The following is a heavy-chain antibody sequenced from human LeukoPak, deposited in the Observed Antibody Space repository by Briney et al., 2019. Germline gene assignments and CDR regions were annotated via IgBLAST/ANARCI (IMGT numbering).Heavy chain of an antibody. J-gene: IGHJ4*02. Sequence: PGGSLRLSCAASGFTFSSYSMNWVRQAPGKGLEWVSSISSSSSYIYYADSVKGRFTISRDNAKNSLYLQMNSLRAEDTAVYYCARAPNPYGSGSYYNYWGQGILVTVSS. CDR2: ISSSSSYI. CDR1: GFTFSSYS. V-gene: IGHV3-21*01. CDR3: ARAPNPYGSGSYYNY. D-gene: IGHD3-10*01.